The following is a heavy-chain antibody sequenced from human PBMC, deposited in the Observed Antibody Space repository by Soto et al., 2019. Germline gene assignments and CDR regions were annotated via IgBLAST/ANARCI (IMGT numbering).Heavy chain of an antibody. CDR1: GFAFSNSA. V-gene: IGHV1-58*01. D-gene: IGHD2-15*01. CDR2: VVVGSGST. Sequence: SVKVSCKTSGFAFSNSAVQWARQARGQRLEWMGWVVVGSGSTNYEQRFQERVTITRDMSTTTVHMELSSLKSEDTAVYYCAAELYSGGSCCSFDIWG. J-gene: IGHJ3*02. CDR3: AAELYSGGSCCSFDI.